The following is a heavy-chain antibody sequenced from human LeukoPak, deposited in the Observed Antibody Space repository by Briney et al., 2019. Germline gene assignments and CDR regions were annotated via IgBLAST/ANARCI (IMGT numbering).Heavy chain of an antibody. Sequence: PGGSLRLSCAASGFTFSSYSMNWVRQTSGKRLEWVSYITGSSDTIYYAGSVKGRFTISRDNARNSLFLQMNSLRAEDTAVYYCTTAKNDYWGQGTLVTVSS. J-gene: IGHJ4*02. V-gene: IGHV3-48*01. CDR3: TTAKNDY. CDR2: ITGSSDTI. CDR1: GFTFSSYS.